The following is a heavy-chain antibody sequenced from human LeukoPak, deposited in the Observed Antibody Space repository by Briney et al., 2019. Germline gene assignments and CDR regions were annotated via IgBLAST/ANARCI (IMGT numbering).Heavy chain of an antibody. D-gene: IGHD3-3*01. V-gene: IGHV3-30*02. J-gene: IGHJ4*02. CDR1: GLAFSSYG. CDR3: AKRRSGRDFFDY. Sequence: QPGGSLRLSCAASGLAFSSYGMHWVRQAPGKGLEWVAFIRYDGSDKYYADSVKGRFTISRDNSKNTLYLQMNSLRGEDTAVYYCAKRRSGRDFFDYWGQGTLVTVSS. CDR2: IRYDGSDK.